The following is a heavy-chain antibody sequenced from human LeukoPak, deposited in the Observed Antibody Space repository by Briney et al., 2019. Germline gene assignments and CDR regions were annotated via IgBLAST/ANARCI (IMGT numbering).Heavy chain of an antibody. D-gene: IGHD3-22*01. CDR2: ISSSGSII. J-gene: IGHJ4*02. CDR3: ARVGYDSSGRFDY. V-gene: IGHV3-11*04. Sequence: PGGSLRLSCAASGFTFSDYYMTWIRQAPGKGLEWVSYISSSGSIIYYADSVKGRFIISRDNAKNSLYLQMNSLRAEDTAVYFCARVGYDSSGRFDYWGQGTLVTVSS. CDR1: GFTFSDYY.